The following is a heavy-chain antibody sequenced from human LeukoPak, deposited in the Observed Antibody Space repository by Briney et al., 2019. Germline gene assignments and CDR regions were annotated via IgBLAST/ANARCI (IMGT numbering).Heavy chain of an antibody. J-gene: IGHJ4*02. Sequence: GGSLRLSCAASGXTFSSYAMSWVRQAPGKGLEWVSATSGSGGSTYYADSVKGRFTISRDNSKNTLDLQMNSLRAEDTAVYYCAKDRAGAGKEFDYWGQGTLVTVSS. CDR1: GXTFSSYA. CDR2: TSGSGGST. CDR3: AKDRAGAGKEFDY. V-gene: IGHV3-23*01. D-gene: IGHD6-19*01.